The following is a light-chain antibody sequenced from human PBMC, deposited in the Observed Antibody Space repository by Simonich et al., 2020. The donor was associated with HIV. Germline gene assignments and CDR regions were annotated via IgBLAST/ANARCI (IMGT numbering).Light chain of an antibody. CDR1: SSDVGGYNY. CDR3: CSYAGIYTWV. J-gene: IGLJ3*02. CDR2: DVS. V-gene: IGLV2-14*03. Sequence: QSALTQPASVSGSPGQSITISCTGTSSDVGGYNYVSWYQQHPGKAPKLMIYDVSNRPSGVSNRFSVSKSGNTASLTISGLQVDDEADYYCCSYAGIYTWVFGGGTKLTVL.